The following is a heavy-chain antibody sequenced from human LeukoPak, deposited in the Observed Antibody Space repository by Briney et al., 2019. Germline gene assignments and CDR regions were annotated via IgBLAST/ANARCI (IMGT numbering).Heavy chain of an antibody. Sequence: GGSLRLSCAASGFTFSSYWMHWVRQAPGKGLVWVSRINSDGSSTSYADSVKGRFTISRDNAKNTLYLQMNSLRAEDTAVYYCARPNYYDSSLGYFGYWGQGTLVTVSS. J-gene: IGHJ4*02. D-gene: IGHD3-22*01. CDR2: INSDGSST. V-gene: IGHV3-74*01. CDR3: ARPNYYDSSLGYFGY. CDR1: GFTFSSYW.